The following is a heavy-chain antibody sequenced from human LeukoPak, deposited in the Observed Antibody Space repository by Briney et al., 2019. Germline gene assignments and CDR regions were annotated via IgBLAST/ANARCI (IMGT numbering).Heavy chain of an antibody. Sequence: SQTLSLTFAISGDSVSSSISAWVWIRQSPSRGLEWLGRTYYRSKWYNEYALSVESRITINPDTSRNQFSLQLTSMTPEDTAVYYCVRDWFGWYFDFWGQGILGTVSS. CDR3: VRDWFGWYFDF. J-gene: IGHJ4*02. CDR1: GDSVSSSISA. CDR2: TYYRSKWYN. D-gene: IGHD3-10*01. V-gene: IGHV6-1*01.